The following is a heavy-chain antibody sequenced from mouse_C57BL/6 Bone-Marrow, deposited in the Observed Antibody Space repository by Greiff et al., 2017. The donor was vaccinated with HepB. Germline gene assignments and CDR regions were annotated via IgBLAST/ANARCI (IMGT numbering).Heavy chain of an antibody. CDR3: ARHDPYYYAMDY. Sequence: EVQLVESGGDLVKPGGSLKLSCAASGFTFSSYGMSWVRQTPDKRLEWVATISSGGSYTYYPDSVKGRFTISRDNAKNTLYLQMSSLKSEDTAMYYCARHDPYYYAMDYGGQGTSVTVSS. J-gene: IGHJ4*01. V-gene: IGHV5-6*01. CDR1: GFTFSSYG. CDR2: ISSGGSYT.